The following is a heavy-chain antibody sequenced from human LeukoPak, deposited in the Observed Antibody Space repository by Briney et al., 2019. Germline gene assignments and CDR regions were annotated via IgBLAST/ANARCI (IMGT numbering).Heavy chain of an antibody. CDR1: GGSFSDYS. D-gene: IGHD5-18*01. V-gene: IGHV4-34*01. Sequence: SETLSLTCAVYGGSFSDYSWSWIRQPPGKGLEWIGEINPSGGTDHNPSLMSRVSMSVDTSKNQISLRVSSVTAADTAVYYCARVGYSYSINDWSRTGLGAYATKHYYYMDVWGKGTTATVSS. J-gene: IGHJ6*03. CDR3: ARVGYSYSINDWSRTGLGAYATKHYYYMDV. CDR2: INPSGGT.